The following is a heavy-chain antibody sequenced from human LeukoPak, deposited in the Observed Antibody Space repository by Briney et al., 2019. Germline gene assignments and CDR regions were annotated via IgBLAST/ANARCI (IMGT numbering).Heavy chain of an antibody. CDR1: GYSISSGYY. Sequence: PSETLSLTCTVSGYSISSGYYWGWIRQPPGKGLEWIGSIYHSGSTYYNPSLKSRVTISVDTSKNQFSPMLSSVTAGDAAVYYCARGHCSSGDCLSFDYWGQGAPVTVSS. V-gene: IGHV4-38-2*02. J-gene: IGHJ4*02. CDR2: IYHSGST. CDR3: ARGHCSSGDCLSFDY. D-gene: IGHD2-21*02.